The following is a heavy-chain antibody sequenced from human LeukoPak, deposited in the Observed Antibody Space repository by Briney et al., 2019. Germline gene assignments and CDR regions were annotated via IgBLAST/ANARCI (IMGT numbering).Heavy chain of an antibody. CDR2: IYYSGST. CDR3: ARGYSGSYYDWFDP. J-gene: IGHJ5*02. V-gene: IGHV4-39*07. Sequence: WVRQAPGKGLEWIGSIYYSGSTYYNPSLKSRVTISVDTSKNQFSLKLSSVTAADTAVYYCARGYSGSYYDWFDPWGQGTLVTVSS. D-gene: IGHD1-26*01.